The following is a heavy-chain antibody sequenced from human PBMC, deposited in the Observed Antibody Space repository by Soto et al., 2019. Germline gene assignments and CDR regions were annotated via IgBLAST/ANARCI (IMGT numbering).Heavy chain of an antibody. CDR2: IYRDDDK. CDR1: GFSLNTNGVG. V-gene: IGHV2-5*02. J-gene: IGHJ4*02. CDR3: AHRRGAPGHFDY. Sequence: QITLEESGITLVKPTQTLTLTCIFSGFSLNTNGVGVGWIRQPPGKALEWLALIYRDDDKRYSPSLKNRLTITKDTSKDQVVLTMTNMDPVDTATYYCAHRRGAPGHFDYWGQGTLVTVSS. D-gene: IGHD1-26*01.